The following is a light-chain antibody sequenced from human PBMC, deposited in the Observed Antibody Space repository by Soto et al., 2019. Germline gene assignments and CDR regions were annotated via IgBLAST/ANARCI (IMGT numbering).Light chain of an antibody. CDR1: QSVSSN. CDR2: GAS. J-gene: IGKJ2*01. V-gene: IGKV3-15*01. Sequence: EIVMTQSPATLSVSPGERATLSCRASQSVSSNLAWYQQKPGQAPRLLIYGASTRATGIPARFSGSGSGTEFTLTISSLQSEDFAVYYGQQYNNWPPMYTFGQGTTLEIK. CDR3: QQYNNWPPMYT.